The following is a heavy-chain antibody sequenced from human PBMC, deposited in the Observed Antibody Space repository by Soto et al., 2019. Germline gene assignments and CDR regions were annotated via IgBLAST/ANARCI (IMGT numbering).Heavy chain of an antibody. J-gene: IGHJ5*02. CDR2: ITSDGKSK. CDR1: GFNFSNHW. CDR3: ARESGDWPLNWFDP. V-gene: IGHV3-74*01. D-gene: IGHD2-21*02. Sequence: VHLVESGGGLVQPGGSLRLSCAASGFNFSNHWMHWVRQRPGEGLVWVSRITSDGKSKAYAESVKGRFAISRDNAKNTFYLQMNGLTAEDPAVYYCARESGDWPLNWFDPWGQGTLVTVSS.